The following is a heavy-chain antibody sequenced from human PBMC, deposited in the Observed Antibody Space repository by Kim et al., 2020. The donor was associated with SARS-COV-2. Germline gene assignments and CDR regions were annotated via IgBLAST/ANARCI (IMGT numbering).Heavy chain of an antibody. D-gene: IGHD2-2*01. Sequence: SETLSLTCTVSGVSVSSGSYYWSWIRQPPGKGLEWIGYIYYSGSTNYNPSLKSRVTISVDTSKNQFSLKLSSVTAADTAVYYCARGDCSSTSCSPAGGQYNWFDPWGQGTLVTVSS. CDR1: GVSVSSGSYY. J-gene: IGHJ5*02. V-gene: IGHV4-61*01. CDR2: IYYSGST. CDR3: ARGDCSSTSCSPAGGQYNWFDP.